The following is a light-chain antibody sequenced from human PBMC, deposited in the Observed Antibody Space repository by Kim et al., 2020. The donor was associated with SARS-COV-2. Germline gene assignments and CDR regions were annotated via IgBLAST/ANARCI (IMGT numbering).Light chain of an antibody. V-gene: IGKV3-15*01. CDR2: GAS. CDR3: QQYNNWPYT. Sequence: YVSTGERATLSCRASQSVSSNLAWYQQKPGQAPRLLIYGASTRATGIPSRCSGSGSGTEFTLTISSLQSEDFAVYSCQQYNNWPYTFGQGTKLEI. CDR1: QSVSSN. J-gene: IGKJ2*01.